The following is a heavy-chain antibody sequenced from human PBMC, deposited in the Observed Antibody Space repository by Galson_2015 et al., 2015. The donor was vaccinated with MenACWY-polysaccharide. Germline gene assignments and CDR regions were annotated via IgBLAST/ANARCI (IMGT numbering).Heavy chain of an antibody. CDR2: IRYDGSNK. J-gene: IGHJ4*02. V-gene: IGHV3-30*02. CDR3: AKKESSGWPLYLDY. CDR1: GFTFSSYG. Sequence: LRLSCAASGFTFSSYGMHWVRQAPGKGLGWVAFIRYDGSNKYYADSVKGRFTIFRDNSKNTLYLQMNSLRAEDTAVYYCAKKESSGWPLYLDYWGQGTLVTVSS. D-gene: IGHD6-19*01.